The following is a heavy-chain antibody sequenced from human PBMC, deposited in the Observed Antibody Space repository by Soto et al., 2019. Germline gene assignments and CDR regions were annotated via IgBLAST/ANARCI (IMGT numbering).Heavy chain of an antibody. CDR2: INPTDSDI. CDR1: GYSFTSNW. Sequence: GASLKISCQGSGYSFTSNWIGWVRQMPGKCLGWIGTINPTDSDIKYSPSFQGQVTISADKSIGTAYLQWSSLKASDTAMYYCARHQRDDASRKIDCWGQGTLVTVSS. CDR3: ARHQRDDASRKIDC. D-gene: IGHD3-16*01. J-gene: IGHJ4*02. V-gene: IGHV5-51*01.